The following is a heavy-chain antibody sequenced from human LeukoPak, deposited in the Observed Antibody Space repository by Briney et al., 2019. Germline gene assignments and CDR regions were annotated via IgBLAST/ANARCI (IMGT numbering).Heavy chain of an antibody. J-gene: IGHJ4*02. CDR3: TTEYYASGALTPIDY. CDR1: GFIFSNAW. V-gene: IGHV3-15*01. D-gene: IGHD2/OR15-2a*01. Sequence: PGGSLRLSCTASGFIFSNAWMSWVRQAPGKGREWVGRIKSKADGGTTDYAAPVKGRFTISKDDSKDTLYLQMNSLKSEDTAVYYCTTEYYASGALTPIDYWGQGTLVTVSS. CDR2: IKSKADGGTT.